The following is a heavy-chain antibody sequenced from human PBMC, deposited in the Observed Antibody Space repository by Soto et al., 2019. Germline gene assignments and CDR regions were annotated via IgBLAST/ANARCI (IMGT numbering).Heavy chain of an antibody. J-gene: IGHJ4*02. CDR1: GGSISSSNW. CDR2: IYHSGST. CDR3: ARYSGYDPYYFDY. Sequence: PSETLSLTCAVSGGSISSSNWWSWVRQPPGKGLEWIGEIYHSGSTNYNPSLKSRVTISVDTSKNQFSLKLSSVTAADTAVYYCARYSGYDPYYFDYWGQGTLVTVSS. D-gene: IGHD5-12*01. V-gene: IGHV4-4*02.